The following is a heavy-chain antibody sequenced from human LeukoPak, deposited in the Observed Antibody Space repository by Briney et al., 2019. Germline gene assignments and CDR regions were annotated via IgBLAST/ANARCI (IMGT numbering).Heavy chain of an antibody. V-gene: IGHV1-18*01. CDR1: GYTFTSYG. D-gene: IGHD6-13*01. Sequence: ASVKVSCKASGYTFTSYGISWVRQAPGQGLEWMGWISAYNGNTNYAQKLQGRVTMTTDTSTSTAYMELRSLRSDDTAVYYCARFWYSSSWYWGGWFDPWGQGTLVTVSS. J-gene: IGHJ5*02. CDR3: ARFWYSSSWYWGGWFDP. CDR2: ISAYNGNT.